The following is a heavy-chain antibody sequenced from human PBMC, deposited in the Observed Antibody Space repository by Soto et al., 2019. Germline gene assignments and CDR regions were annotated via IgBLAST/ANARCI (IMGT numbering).Heavy chain of an antibody. CDR1: GYTFTSRY. D-gene: IGHD3-22*01. J-gene: IGHJ4*02. V-gene: IGHV1-69*02. Sequence: SVKVSCKASGYTFTSRYMHWVRQAPGQGLEWMGRIIPILGIANYAQKFQGRVTITADKSTSTAYMELSSLRSEDTAVYYCARLLYYDSSGYPVDYWGQGTLVTVSS. CDR3: ARLLYYDSSGYPVDY. CDR2: IIPILGIA.